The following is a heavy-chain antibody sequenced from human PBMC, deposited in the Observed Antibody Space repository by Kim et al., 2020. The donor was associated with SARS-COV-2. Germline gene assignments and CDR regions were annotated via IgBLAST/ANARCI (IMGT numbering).Heavy chain of an antibody. Sequence: NDYVVSVKSRFTISRDNAKIALYLQMTSLRADDTAVYYCVQLSRSSGMDYWGHGTLVTVSS. CDR3: VQLSRSSGMDY. J-gene: IGHJ4*01. V-gene: IGHV3-7*01. CDR2: N. D-gene: IGHD3-10*01.